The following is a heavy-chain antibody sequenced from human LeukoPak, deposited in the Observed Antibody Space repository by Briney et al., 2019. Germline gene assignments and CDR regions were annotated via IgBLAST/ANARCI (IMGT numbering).Heavy chain of an antibody. CDR2: IYQSGIT. D-gene: IGHD6-19*01. V-gene: IGHV4-4*02. J-gene: IGHJ4*02. CDR1: GGSISSGNY. CDR3: ARDPRPRGGWFYFDY. Sequence: SETLSLTCGVSGGSISSGNYWNWVRPPPGKGLEWIGDIYQSGITNYNPSLKSRVTMSVDKSKNEFSLKLDSVTAADTAVYYCARDPRPRGGWFYFDYWGQGILVTVSS.